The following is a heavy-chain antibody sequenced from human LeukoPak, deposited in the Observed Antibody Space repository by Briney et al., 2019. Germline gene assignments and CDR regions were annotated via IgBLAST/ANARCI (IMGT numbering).Heavy chain of an antibody. CDR3: ARDRDVDYGNDGFDI. V-gene: IGHV3-30*02. J-gene: IGHJ3*02. CDR1: GFTFSNYG. CDR2: IRYDGSNK. D-gene: IGHD4/OR15-4a*01. Sequence: PGGSLRLSCAASGFTFSNYGMHWVRQAPGKGLEWVAFIRYDGSNKYYADSVKGRFTISRDNSKNTLYLQMNSLRTEDTAVYYCARDRDVDYGNDGFDIWGQGTTVTVSS.